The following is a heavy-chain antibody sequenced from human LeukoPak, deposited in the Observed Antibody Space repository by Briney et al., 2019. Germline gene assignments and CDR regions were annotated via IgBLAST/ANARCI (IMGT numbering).Heavy chain of an antibody. D-gene: IGHD6-19*01. CDR2: IKQDGSEK. Sequence: HSSETLSLTCTVSGYSISSGYFWGWIRQPPGKGLEWVANIKQDGSEKYYVDSVKGRFTISRDNAKNSLYLQMNSLRAEDTAVYYCARGAYSRGWTTFDYWGQGILVTVSS. CDR3: ARGAYSRGWTTFDY. J-gene: IGHJ4*02. CDR1: GYSISSGY. V-gene: IGHV3-7*01.